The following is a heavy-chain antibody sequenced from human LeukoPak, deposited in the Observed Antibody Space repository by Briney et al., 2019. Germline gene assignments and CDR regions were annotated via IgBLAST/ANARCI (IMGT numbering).Heavy chain of an antibody. Sequence: ASVKVSCKVSGYTLTELSMHWVRQAPGKGLEWMGGFDPEDGETIYAQKFQGRVTMTEDTSTDTAYMELSSLRSEDTAVYYCATVPAYGSGSLGGYWGQGTLVAVSS. J-gene: IGHJ4*02. CDR2: FDPEDGET. CDR3: ATVPAYGSGSLGGY. D-gene: IGHD3-10*01. V-gene: IGHV1-24*01. CDR1: GYTLTELS.